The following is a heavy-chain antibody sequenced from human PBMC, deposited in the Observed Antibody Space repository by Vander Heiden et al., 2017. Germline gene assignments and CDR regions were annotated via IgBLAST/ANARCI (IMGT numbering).Heavy chain of an antibody. J-gene: IGHJ2*01. D-gene: IGHD2-15*01. CDR1: GFSLTTRGLG. V-gene: IGHV2-5*02. CDR2: VFWDDDK. CDR3: AHLGSCNNGRCNSEGYLDL. Sequence: QITLEESGPTLVKPTQTITLTCSFSGFSLTTRGLGVGWMRQSPEKALEWLALVFWDDDKRYSPYLQSRLLITKDTSKNQVVLTMTNMDPADTATYFCAHLGSCNNGRCNSEGYLDLWGRGTLVTVSS.